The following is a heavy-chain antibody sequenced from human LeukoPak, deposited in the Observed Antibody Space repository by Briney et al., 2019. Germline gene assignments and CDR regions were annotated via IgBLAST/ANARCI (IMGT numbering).Heavy chain of an antibody. CDR2: IWYDGSNK. J-gene: IGHJ5*02. CDR3: AKTAVATILGGHLNWFDP. D-gene: IGHD5-12*01. V-gene: IGHV3-30*02. CDR1: GFTFSSYG. Sequence: PGGSLRLSCAASGFTFSSYGMHWVRQAPGKGLEWVAFIWYDGSNKYYADSVKGRFTISRDNSKNTLYLQMNSLRAEDTAVYYCAKTAVATILGGHLNWFDPWGQGTLVTVSS.